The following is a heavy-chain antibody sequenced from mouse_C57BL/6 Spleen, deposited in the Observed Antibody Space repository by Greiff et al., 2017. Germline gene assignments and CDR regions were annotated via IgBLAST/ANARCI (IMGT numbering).Heavy chain of an antibody. V-gene: IGHV14-4*01. CDR2: IDPENGDT. CDR1: GFNIKDDY. CDR3: TTGAYYGSSYRFAY. D-gene: IGHD1-1*01. Sequence: EVKLQQSGAELVRPGASVKLSCTASGFNIKDDYMHWVKQRPEQGLEWIGWIDPENGDTEYASKFQGKATITADTSSNTAYLQLSSLTSEDTAVYYCTTGAYYGSSYRFAYWGQGTLVTVSA. J-gene: IGHJ3*01.